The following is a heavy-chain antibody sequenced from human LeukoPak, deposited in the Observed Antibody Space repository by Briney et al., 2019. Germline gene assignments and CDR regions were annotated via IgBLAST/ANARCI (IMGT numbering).Heavy chain of an antibody. J-gene: IGHJ6*02. CDR1: GFTFSRYA. Sequence: GGSLRLSCAASGFTFSRYAMHWVRQAPGKGLEWVAVISYDGSNKYYADSVKGRFTISRDNSKNTLYLQVNSLRAEDTAVYYCARPYSGSYYWGMDVWGQGTTATVSS. V-gene: IGHV3-30-3*01. CDR3: ARPYSGSYYWGMDV. D-gene: IGHD1-26*01. CDR2: ISYDGSNK.